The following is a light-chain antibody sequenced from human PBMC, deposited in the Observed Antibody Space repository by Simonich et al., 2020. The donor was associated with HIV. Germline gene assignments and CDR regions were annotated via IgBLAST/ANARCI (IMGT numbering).Light chain of an antibody. CDR3: QQYYSYPWT. CDR1: QSVLYSSKNKNY. CDR2: WAS. J-gene: IGKJ1*01. V-gene: IGKV4-1*01. Sequence: DIVMTQSPDSLAVSLGERATINCKSSQSVLYSSKNKNYLAWYQQKPGEPPQLLIYWASTRESGVPDRFSGSGSGTDFTLTISCLQSEDFATYYCQQYYSYPWTFGQGTKVEIK.